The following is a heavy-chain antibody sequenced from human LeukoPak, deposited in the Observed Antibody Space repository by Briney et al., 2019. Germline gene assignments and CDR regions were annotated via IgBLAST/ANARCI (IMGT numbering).Heavy chain of an antibody. Sequence: GGSLRLSCAASGFTFSNFWMHWVREARGKGLVWVSRIYSDGSSPGCADSVKGRFTISRDNAKNTLYLQMNSLRAEDTAVYYCARGGLVAGFDYWGHGALVTVSS. J-gene: IGHJ4*01. CDR1: GFTFSNFW. D-gene: IGHD6-19*01. CDR2: IYSDGSSP. CDR3: ARGGLVAGFDY. V-gene: IGHV3-74*01.